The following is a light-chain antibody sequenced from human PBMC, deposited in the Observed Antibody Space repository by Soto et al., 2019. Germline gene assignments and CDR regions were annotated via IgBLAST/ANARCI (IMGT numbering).Light chain of an antibody. CDR2: GAS. CDR3: QQYGSSPRVT. J-gene: IGKJ5*01. Sequence: EIVMTQSPATLSVSAGEGATLSCRASQSVSSSYLAWYQQKPGQAPRLLIYGASSRATGIPDRFSGSGSGTDFTLTISRLEPEDFAVYYCQQYGSSPRVTFGQGTRLEIK. V-gene: IGKV3-20*01. CDR1: QSVSSSY.